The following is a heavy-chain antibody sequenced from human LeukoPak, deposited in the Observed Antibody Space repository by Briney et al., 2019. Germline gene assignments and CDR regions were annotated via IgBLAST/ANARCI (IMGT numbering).Heavy chain of an antibody. V-gene: IGHV3-64*01. D-gene: IGHD3-10*02. CDR3: AKDLGASYFIRGHDVFDL. CDR2: ISSNGGST. Sequence: GGSLRLSCAASGFTFSSYAMHWVRQAPGKGLEYVSAISSNGGSTYYANSVKGRFTISRDNSKNTLFLQMNSLRAEDTAIYYCAKDLGASYFIRGHDVFDLWGQGTMVTVSS. CDR1: GFTFSSYA. J-gene: IGHJ3*01.